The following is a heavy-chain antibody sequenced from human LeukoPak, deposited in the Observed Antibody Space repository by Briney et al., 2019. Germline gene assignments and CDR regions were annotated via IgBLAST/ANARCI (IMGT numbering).Heavy chain of an antibody. CDR1: GGSISSSSYY. V-gene: IGHV4-39*07. CDR2: IYYSGST. J-gene: IGHJ4*02. CDR3: ARESPYSNYFDY. D-gene: IGHD4-11*01. Sequence: PSETLSLTCTVSGGSISSSSYYWGWIRQPPGKGLGGIGSIYYSGSTYYNPSLKSRVTISVDTSKNQFSLKLSSVTAADTAVYYCARESPYSNYFDYWGQGTLVTVSS.